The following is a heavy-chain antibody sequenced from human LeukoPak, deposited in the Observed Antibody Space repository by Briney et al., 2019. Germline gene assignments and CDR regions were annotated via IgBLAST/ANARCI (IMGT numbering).Heavy chain of an antibody. CDR1: GYTFTSYD. CDR3: ARGGKDYDILTGYYVDYYYYYMDV. J-gene: IGHJ6*03. D-gene: IGHD3-9*01. CDR2: IIPIFGTA. Sequence: SVKVSCKTSGYTFTSYDLNWVRQAPGQGLEWMGGIIPIFGTANYAQKFQGRVTITADESTSTAYMELSSLRSEDTAVYYCARGGKDYDILTGYYVDYYYYYMDVWGKGTTVTISS. V-gene: IGHV1-69*13.